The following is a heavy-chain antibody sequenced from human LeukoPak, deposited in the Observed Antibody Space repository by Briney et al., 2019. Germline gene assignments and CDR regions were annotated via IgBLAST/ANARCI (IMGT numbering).Heavy chain of an antibody. Sequence: SETLSLTCTVSGGSLSSYYWIWIRQPPGKGLEWIGYVYYSGTTNYNPSLKSRVTISVDTSKNQFSLKLSSVTAADTAVYYCAGHENWGSSNGDSFHIWGQGKMVTVSS. D-gene: IGHD7-27*01. V-gene: IGHV4-59*08. CDR1: GGSLSSYY. CDR2: VYYSGTT. J-gene: IGHJ3*02. CDR3: AGHENWGSSNGDSFHI.